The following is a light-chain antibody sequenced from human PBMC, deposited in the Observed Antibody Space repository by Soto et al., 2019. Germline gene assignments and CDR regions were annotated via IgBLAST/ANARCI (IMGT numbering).Light chain of an antibody. J-gene: IGLJ3*02. V-gene: IGLV2-14*03. Sequence: QSALTQPASVSGSPGQSITISCTGASSDVSDYNYVSWYQHHPGKAPKLVIYDVSSRPSGVSGRFSGSKSGNTASLTISGLQAEDEADYYCSSYATSSTLEWVFGGGTKLTVL. CDR3: SSYATSSTLEWV. CDR2: DVS. CDR1: SSDVSDYNY.